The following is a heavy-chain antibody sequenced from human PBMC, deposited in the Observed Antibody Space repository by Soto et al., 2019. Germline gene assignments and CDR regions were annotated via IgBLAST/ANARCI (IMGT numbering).Heavy chain of an antibody. CDR3: ARPDYSNKSYFDY. J-gene: IGHJ4*02. CDR2: INHSGST. Sequence: SETLSLTCAVYGGSFSGHYWSWIRQPPGKGLEWIGEINHSGSTNYNPSLKSRVTISVDTSKNQFSLKLSSVTAADTAVYYCARPDYSNKSYFDYWGQGTLVTVSS. V-gene: IGHV4-34*01. D-gene: IGHD4-4*01. CDR1: GGSFSGHY.